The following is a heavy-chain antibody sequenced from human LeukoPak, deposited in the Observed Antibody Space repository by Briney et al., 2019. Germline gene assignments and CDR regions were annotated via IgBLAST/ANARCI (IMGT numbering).Heavy chain of an antibody. J-gene: IGHJ6*03. Sequence: SETLSLTCTVYGGSFSGYYWSWIRQPPGKGLEWIGEINHSGSTNYNPSLKSRVTISVDTSKNQFSLKLSSVTAADTAVYYCARVVDGYNLRGTYYYYYMDVWGKGTTVTVSS. CDR2: INHSGST. CDR1: GGSFSGYY. D-gene: IGHD5-24*01. CDR3: ARVVDGYNLRGTYYYYYMDV. V-gene: IGHV4-34*01.